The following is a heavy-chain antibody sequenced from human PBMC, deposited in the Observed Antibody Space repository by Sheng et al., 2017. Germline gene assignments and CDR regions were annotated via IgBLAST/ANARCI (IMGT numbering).Heavy chain of an antibody. Sequence: QVQLQESGPGLVKPSQTLSLTCTVSGGSISSGSYYWSWIRQPAGKGLEWIGRIYTSGSTNYNPSLKSRVTISVDTSKNQFSLKLSSVTAADTAVYYCARGICQAGGYDSAYYFDDWGQGTLVTVSS. V-gene: IGHV4-61*02. D-gene: IGHD5-12*01. CDR1: GGSISSGSYY. J-gene: IGHJ4*02. CDR3: ARGICQAGGYDSAYYFDD. CDR2: IYTSGST.